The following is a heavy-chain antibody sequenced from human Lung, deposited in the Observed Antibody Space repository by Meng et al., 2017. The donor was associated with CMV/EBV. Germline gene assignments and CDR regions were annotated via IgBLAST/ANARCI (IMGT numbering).Heavy chain of an antibody. Sequence: QVQLHQCGAGPLKPSEALSLTCIRSGGSFSGYFWNWLRQPPGKGLEWIGEINPTGISNYNPSLKSRIIMSIDTFRNQFSLKLTSVTAADTALYYCARVIDYQDGVDYWGQGSLVTVSS. CDR2: INPTGIS. D-gene: IGHD2-8*01. J-gene: IGHJ4*02. CDR3: ARVIDYQDGVDY. CDR1: GGSFSGYF. V-gene: IGHV4-34*01.